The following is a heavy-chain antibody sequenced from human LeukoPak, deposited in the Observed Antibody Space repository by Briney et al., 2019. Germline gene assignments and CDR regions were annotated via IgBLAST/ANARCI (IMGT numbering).Heavy chain of an antibody. V-gene: IGHV7-4-1*01. CDR1: GYTFTSYA. J-gene: IGHJ4*02. Sequence: ASVKVSCKASGYTFTSYAMNWVRQAPGQGLEWMGWINTNTGNPTYAQGYTGRFVFSLDTSVSTAYLQICSLKAEDTAVYYCARGSFFGLDDYWGQGTLVTVSS. D-gene: IGHD3-10*01. CDR3: ARGSFFGLDDY. CDR2: INTNTGNP.